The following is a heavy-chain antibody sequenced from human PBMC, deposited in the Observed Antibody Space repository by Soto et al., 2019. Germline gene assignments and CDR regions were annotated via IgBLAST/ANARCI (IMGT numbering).Heavy chain of an antibody. V-gene: IGHV3-21*01. CDR2: ISSSSSYI. Sequence: EVQLVESGGGLVKPGGSLRLSCAASGFTFSSYSMNWVCQAPGKGLEWVSSISSSSSYIYYADSVKGRFTISRDNAKNSLYLQMNSLRAEYTAVYYCARVVVVPAAGIDYWGQGTLVTVSS. CDR3: ARVVVVPAAGIDY. CDR1: GFTFSSYS. D-gene: IGHD2-2*01. J-gene: IGHJ4*02.